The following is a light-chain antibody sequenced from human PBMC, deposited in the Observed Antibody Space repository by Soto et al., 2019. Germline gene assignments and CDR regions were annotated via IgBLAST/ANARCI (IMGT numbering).Light chain of an antibody. Sequence: DIQMTQSPSSLSASVGDRVTITCRASQSISSYLNWYQQKPGKAPTLLIYAASSLQSGVPSRFSGSGSGTDFTLTISRLQPEDFATYYCQQSYSTPWTFGQGTKVEI. CDR1: QSISSY. CDR3: QQSYSTPWT. CDR2: AAS. V-gene: IGKV1-39*01. J-gene: IGKJ1*01.